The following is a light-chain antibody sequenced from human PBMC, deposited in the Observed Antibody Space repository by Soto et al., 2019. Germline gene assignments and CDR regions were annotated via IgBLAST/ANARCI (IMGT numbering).Light chain of an antibody. V-gene: IGKV1-5*03. CDR2: LAS. CDR3: LQYGSYSRT. Sequence: IPLTQSPSTLSSFVADRFTLTCPASQSISTSLAWSQQKPGKAPKLLSYLASILESGVPTRVRGSGSATDFTLSISSLKPDDFETYYCLQYGSYSRTFGQGTKVDIK. CDR1: QSISTS. J-gene: IGKJ1*01.